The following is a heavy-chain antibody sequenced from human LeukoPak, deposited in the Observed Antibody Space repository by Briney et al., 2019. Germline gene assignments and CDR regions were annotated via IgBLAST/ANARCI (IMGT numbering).Heavy chain of an antibody. Sequence: GGSLRLSCAASGFXFSSYGIHWVRQAPGKGPEWVAVIWFDGSNKYYADSVKGRFTISRDNSKNTLYLQMNSLSAEDTAVYYCARGKEQQLYAFDIWGQGTMVTVSS. CDR1: GFXFSSYG. CDR2: IWFDGSNK. D-gene: IGHD6-13*01. V-gene: IGHV3-33*01. CDR3: ARGKEQQLYAFDI. J-gene: IGHJ3*02.